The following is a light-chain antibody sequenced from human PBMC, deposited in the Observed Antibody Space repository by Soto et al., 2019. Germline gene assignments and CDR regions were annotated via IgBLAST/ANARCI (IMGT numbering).Light chain of an antibody. Sequence: VLTQPPSVSGAPGQRVTISCTGSSSNIGAGYDVHWYQQLPGTAPKLLIYGNSNRPSGVPDRFSGSKSGTSASLAITGLQAEDEADYYCQSYDSSLSGYYVFGTGTKVTVL. J-gene: IGLJ1*01. V-gene: IGLV1-40*01. CDR1: SSNIGAGYD. CDR2: GNS. CDR3: QSYDSSLSGYYV.